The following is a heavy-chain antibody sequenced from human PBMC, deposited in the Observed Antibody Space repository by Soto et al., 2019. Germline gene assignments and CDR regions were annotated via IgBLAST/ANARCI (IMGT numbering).Heavy chain of an antibody. J-gene: IGHJ4*02. D-gene: IGHD2-15*01. CDR1: GFTFSGSA. CDR3: TRHVAACSGGSCYSSY. V-gene: IGHV3-73*01. CDR2: IRSKANSYAT. Sequence: GGSLRLSCAASGFTFSGSAMHWVRQASGKGLEWVGRIRSKANSYATAYAASVKGRFTISRDDSKNTAYLQMNSLKTEDTAVYYCTRHVAACSGGSCYSSYWGQGTLVTVSS.